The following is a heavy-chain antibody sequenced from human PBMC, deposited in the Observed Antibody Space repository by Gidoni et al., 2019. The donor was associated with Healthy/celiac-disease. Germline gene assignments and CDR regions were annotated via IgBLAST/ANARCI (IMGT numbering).Heavy chain of an antibody. Sequence: QVQLVESGRGVVQPVTSLRLSCAASGFTLRSHPMHWVRQAPGKGLGWVAVISYDGSNKYYADSVKGRFTISRDNSKNTLYLQMNSLRAEDTAVYYCARGPITFGGVIGLYFDYWGQGTLVTVSS. CDR1: GFTLRSHP. CDR3: ARGPITFGGVIGLYFDY. D-gene: IGHD3-16*02. V-gene: IGHV3-30*01. J-gene: IGHJ4*02. CDR2: ISYDGSNK.